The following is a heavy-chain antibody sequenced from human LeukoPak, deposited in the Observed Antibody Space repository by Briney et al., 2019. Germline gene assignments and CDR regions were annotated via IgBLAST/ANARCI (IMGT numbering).Heavy chain of an antibody. J-gene: IGHJ4*02. D-gene: IGHD5-12*01. CDR1: GGSITNYY. V-gene: IGHV4-59*12. Sequence: SETLSLTCTVSGGSITNYYWSWIRQPPGKGLEWIGFSCYNGNTNYNPSLKSRVTISVDMSKNQFSLSLRSVTAADTAFYFCARAGGRDFHFDSWGQGTLVTVSS. CDR2: SCYNGNT. CDR3: ARAGGRDFHFDS.